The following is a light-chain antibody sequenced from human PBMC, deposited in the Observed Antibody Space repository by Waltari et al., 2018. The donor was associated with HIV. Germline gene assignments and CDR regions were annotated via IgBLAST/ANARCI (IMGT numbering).Light chain of an antibody. J-gene: IGKJ4*01. CDR2: DIS. Sequence: ETVMTQSPATLSVSPGEGVTLSCRASQSLTTQLAWYQQKPGQPPRLLIYDISMRATGIPVRFRGSGAGTDFTLAITSLQSEDFAVYYCQQYGSWPLTFGGGTKVEIK. CDR3: QQYGSWPLT. V-gene: IGKV3-15*01. CDR1: QSLTTQ.